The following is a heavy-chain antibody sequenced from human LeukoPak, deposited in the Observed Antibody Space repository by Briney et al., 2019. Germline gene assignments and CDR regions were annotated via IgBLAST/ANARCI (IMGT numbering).Heavy chain of an antibody. J-gene: IGHJ6*03. D-gene: IGHD2-2*02. CDR2: ISAYKGNT. V-gene: IGHV1-18*01. Sequence: ASVTVSFKASGYTFTSYGISWLRQAPGQGLEGMGWISAYKGNTNYAQKLQGRVTMTTDTYTSTAYMELRSLRSDDTAVYYCARVGVPAAILLSYYYYMDVWGKGTTVTVSS. CDR3: ARVGVPAAILLSYYYYMDV. CDR1: GYTFTSYG.